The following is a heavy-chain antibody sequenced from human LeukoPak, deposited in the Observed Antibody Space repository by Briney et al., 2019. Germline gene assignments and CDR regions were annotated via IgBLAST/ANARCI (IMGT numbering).Heavy chain of an antibody. Sequence: GGSLRLSCAASGFNFKNYWMHWVRQAPGKGLEWVSRIINDGSSTTYADSVKGRFTISRDNSKNTLYLQMSSLRAEDTAVYYCVKALDYGDYLLDYWGQGTLVTVSS. CDR3: VKALDYGDYLLDY. CDR2: IINDGSST. D-gene: IGHD4-17*01. J-gene: IGHJ4*02. CDR1: GFNFKNYW. V-gene: IGHV3-74*01.